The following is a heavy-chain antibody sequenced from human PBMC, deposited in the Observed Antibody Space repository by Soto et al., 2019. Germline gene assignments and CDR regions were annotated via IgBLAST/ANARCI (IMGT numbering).Heavy chain of an antibody. J-gene: IGHJ4*02. CDR3: ARESEDLTSNFDY. CDR1: GGSFSGYY. Sequence: SETLSLTCAVYGGSFSGYYWSWIRQPPGKGLEWIGEINHSGSTNYNPSLKSQVTISVDTSKNQFSLKLSSVTAEDTAVYYCARESEDLTSNFDYWGQGTLVTVSS. V-gene: IGHV4-34*01. CDR2: INHSGST.